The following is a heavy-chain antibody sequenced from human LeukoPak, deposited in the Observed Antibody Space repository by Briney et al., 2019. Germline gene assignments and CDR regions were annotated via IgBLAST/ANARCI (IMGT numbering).Heavy chain of an antibody. CDR1: GYTFTGYY. Sequence: ASVKVSCKASGYTFTGYYLHWVRQAPGQGLQWMGWINPNNGGANYVQKFQGRVTMTRDTSISTAYMGLTRLRSDDTAIYYCAREASRLQFDAFDIWGQGTMVTVSS. D-gene: IGHD5-24*01. J-gene: IGHJ3*02. CDR2: INPNNGGA. V-gene: IGHV1-2*02. CDR3: AREASRLQFDAFDI.